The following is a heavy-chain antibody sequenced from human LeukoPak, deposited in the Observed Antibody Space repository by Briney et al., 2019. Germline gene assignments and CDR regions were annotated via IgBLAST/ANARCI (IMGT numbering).Heavy chain of an antibody. J-gene: IGHJ5*02. CDR2: INHSGST. Sequence: SETLSLTCAVYGGSFSGYYWSWIRQPPGKGLEWIGEINHSGSTNYNPSLKSRVTISVDTSKNQFSLKLSSVTAADTAVYYCARLGNGHNWFDPWGQGTLVTVSS. D-gene: IGHD1-26*01. CDR1: GGSFSGYY. V-gene: IGHV4-34*01. CDR3: ARLGNGHNWFDP.